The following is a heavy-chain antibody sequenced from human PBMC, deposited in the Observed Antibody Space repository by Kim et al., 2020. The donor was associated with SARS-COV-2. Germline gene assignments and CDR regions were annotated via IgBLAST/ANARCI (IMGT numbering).Heavy chain of an antibody. CDR2: IYSDGSST. D-gene: IGHD5-18*01. Sequence: GGSLRLSCAASGFTFSSYAMSWVRQAPGKGLEWVAVIYSDGSSTYYADSVKGRFTISRDNSNNTLYLQMSSLRAADTAIYYCAKDRYTSPGIFDYWGQGTLVTVAS. J-gene: IGHJ4*02. V-gene: IGHV3-23*03. CDR1: GFTFSSYA. CDR3: AKDRYTSPGIFDY.